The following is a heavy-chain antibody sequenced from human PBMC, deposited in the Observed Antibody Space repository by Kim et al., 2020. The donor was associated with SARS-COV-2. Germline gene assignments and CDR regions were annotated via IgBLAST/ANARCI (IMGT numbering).Heavy chain of an antibody. CDR3: AKDRSIAVAGYYFDY. D-gene: IGHD6-19*01. J-gene: IGHJ4*02. V-gene: IGHV3-23*01. Sequence: DAVKGRFTISRDNSKSTLYLQMSSLRAEDTAVYYCAKDRSIAVAGYYFDYWGQGTLVTVSS.